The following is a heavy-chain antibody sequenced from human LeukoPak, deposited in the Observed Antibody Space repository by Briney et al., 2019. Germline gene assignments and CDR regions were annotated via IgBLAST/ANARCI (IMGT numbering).Heavy chain of an antibody. CDR1: GYRFTSYW. CDR3: ARRGSCTSTSCYEYFDY. Sequence: GESLKISSKGSGYRFTSYWIGWGRRMPGKGLEWMGIIYPGDSYTRYSPSFQGQVTISADKSISTAYLQWSSLKASDTAVYYCARRGSCTSTSCYEYFDYWGQGTLVTVSS. D-gene: IGHD2-2*01. CDR2: IYPGDSYT. J-gene: IGHJ4*02. V-gene: IGHV5-51*01.